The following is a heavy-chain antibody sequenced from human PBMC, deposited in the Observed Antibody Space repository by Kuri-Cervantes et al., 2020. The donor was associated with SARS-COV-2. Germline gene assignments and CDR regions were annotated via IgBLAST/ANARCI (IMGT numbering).Heavy chain of an antibody. CDR3: ARGPSTIFGVVPRMYYYYYYMDV. D-gene: IGHD3-3*01. V-gene: IGHV4-59*12. J-gene: IGHJ6*03. CDR2: IYHSGST. Sequence: SETLSLTCTVSGGSISSYYWSWIRQPPGKGLEWIGYIYHSGSTYYNPSLKSRVTISVDRSKNQFSLKLSSVTAADTAVYYCARGPSTIFGVVPRMYYYYYYMDVWGKGTTVTVSS. CDR1: GGSISSYY.